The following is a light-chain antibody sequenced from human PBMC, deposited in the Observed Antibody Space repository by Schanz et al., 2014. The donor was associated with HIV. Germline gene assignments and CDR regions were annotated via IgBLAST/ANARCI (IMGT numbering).Light chain of an antibody. Sequence: QSALTQPASVSGSPGQSVTISCTGTSSDVGGYNYVSWYQQHPGKAPKLMIYEVSERPSGVPDRFSGSKSGNTASLTISGLQAEDEADYYCCSYAGSYNVVFGGGTKLTVL. CDR3: CSYAGSYNVV. J-gene: IGLJ2*01. V-gene: IGLV2-8*01. CDR1: SSDVGGYNY. CDR2: EVS.